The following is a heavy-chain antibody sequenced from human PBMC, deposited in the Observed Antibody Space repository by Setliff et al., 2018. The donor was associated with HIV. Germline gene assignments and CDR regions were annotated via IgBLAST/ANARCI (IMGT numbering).Heavy chain of an antibody. CDR1: GGSFSGDS. J-gene: IGHJ1*01. V-gene: IGHV4-34*01. D-gene: IGHD1-26*01. Sequence: PSETLSLTCNVYGGSFSGDSWNWIRQPPGKGLEWIGEINRSGGTKYNPSLKSRVTISVDMSKNHFSLSLTSVTAADTAIYYCASPYSGSYSGFQYWGQGTLVTVSS. CDR3: ASPYSGSYSGFQY. CDR2: INRSGGT.